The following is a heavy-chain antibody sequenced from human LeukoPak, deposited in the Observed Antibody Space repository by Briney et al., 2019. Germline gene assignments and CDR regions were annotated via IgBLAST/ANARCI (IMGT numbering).Heavy chain of an antibody. CDR2: INPNSGGT. Sequence: GASVKVSCKASGYTFTGYYMHWVRQAPGQGLEWMGWINPNSGGTNYAQKFQGRVTMTRDTSISTAYMELSGLRSDDTAVYYCVRYFSSWYSDCWGQGALVTVSS. V-gene: IGHV1-2*02. D-gene: IGHD6-13*01. J-gene: IGHJ4*02. CDR3: VRYFSSWYSDC. CDR1: GYTFTGYY.